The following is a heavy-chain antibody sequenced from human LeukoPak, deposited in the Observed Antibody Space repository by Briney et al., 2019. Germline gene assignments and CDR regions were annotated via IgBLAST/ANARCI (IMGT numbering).Heavy chain of an antibody. V-gene: IGHV3-53*05. CDR2: IYSGGST. J-gene: IGHJ4*02. Sequence: PGGSLRLSCAASGFTVSSNYMSWVRQAPGKGLEWVSVIYSGGSTYYADSVKGRFTISRDNSKNSLYLQMNSLRAEDMALYYCAKSELTGDGEGYFDYWGQGTLVTVSS. CDR1: GFTVSSNY. D-gene: IGHD7-27*01. CDR3: AKSELTGDGEGYFDY.